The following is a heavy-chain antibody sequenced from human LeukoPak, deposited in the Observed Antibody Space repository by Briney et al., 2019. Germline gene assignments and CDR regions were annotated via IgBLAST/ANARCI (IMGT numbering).Heavy chain of an antibody. CDR2: ISYDGSNK. Sequence: GGSLRLSCAASGFTFSSYAMHWVRQAPGKGLEWVAVISYDGSNKYYADSVKGRFTISRDNSKNTLYLQMNSLRVEDTAVYYCATEAERPGYSSGLGFDYWGQGTLVTVSS. V-gene: IGHV3-30-3*02. CDR1: GFTFSSYA. D-gene: IGHD6-19*01. J-gene: IGHJ4*02. CDR3: ATEAERPGYSSGLGFDY.